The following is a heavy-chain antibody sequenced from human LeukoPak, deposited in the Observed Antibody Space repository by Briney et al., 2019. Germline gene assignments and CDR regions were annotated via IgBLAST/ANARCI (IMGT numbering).Heavy chain of an antibody. Sequence: GGSLRLSCAASGFTFSSYAMHWVRQAPGKGLEWVAVISYDGGNKYYADSVKGRFTISRDNSKNTLYLQMNSLRAEDTAVYYCARGPRQATVTIYYYYYYGMDVWGQGTTVTVSS. J-gene: IGHJ6*02. V-gene: IGHV3-30-3*01. CDR1: GFTFSSYA. CDR2: ISYDGGNK. D-gene: IGHD4-17*01. CDR3: ARGPRQATVTIYYYYYYGMDV.